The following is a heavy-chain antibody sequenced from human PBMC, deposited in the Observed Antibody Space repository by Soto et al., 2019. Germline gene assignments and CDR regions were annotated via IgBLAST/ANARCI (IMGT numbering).Heavy chain of an antibody. J-gene: IGHJ4*02. CDR2: IWYDGSNK. CDR1: GFTFSSYG. D-gene: IGHD3-10*01. CDR3: ARDRSMVRGVIDY. V-gene: IGHV3-33*01. Sequence: GGSLRLSCAASGFTFSSYGMHWVRQAPGKGLEWVAVIWYDGSNKYYAESEKGRFTISRDNSKKTLYLQISSLRAEDTALYYCARDRSMVRGVIDYWGQGTLVTVSS.